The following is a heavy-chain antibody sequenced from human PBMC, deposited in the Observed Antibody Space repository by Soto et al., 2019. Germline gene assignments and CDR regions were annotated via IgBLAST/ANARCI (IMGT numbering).Heavy chain of an antibody. J-gene: IGHJ4*02. CDR3: ARVYGADAFEY. Sequence: SETLSLTCAVSGGSISSGGYSWSWIRQPPGKGLEWIGEINHSGSTNYNPSLKSRVTISVDTSKNQFSLKLSSVTAADTAVYYCARVYGADAFEYWGQGTLVTVSS. V-gene: IGHV4-34*01. D-gene: IGHD4-17*01. CDR1: GGSISSGGYS. CDR2: INHSGST.